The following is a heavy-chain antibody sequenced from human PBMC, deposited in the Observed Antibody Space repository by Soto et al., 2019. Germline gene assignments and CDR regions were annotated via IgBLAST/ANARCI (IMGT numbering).Heavy chain of an antibody. V-gene: IGHV3-30*04. Sequence: GGSLRLSCAASGFTFSSYAMHWVRQAPGKGLEWVAVISYDGSNKYYADSVKGRFTISRDNSKNTLYLQMNSLRAEDTAVYYCARGLGTYDFDYWGQGTLVTVSS. CDR1: GFTFSSYA. CDR3: ARGLGTYDFDY. D-gene: IGHD1-7*01. J-gene: IGHJ4*02. CDR2: ISYDGSNK.